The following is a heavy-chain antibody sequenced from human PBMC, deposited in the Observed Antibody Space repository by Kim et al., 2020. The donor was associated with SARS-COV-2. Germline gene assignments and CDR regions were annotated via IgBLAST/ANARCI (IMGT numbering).Heavy chain of an antibody. V-gene: IGHV3-11*01. CDR1: GFTFRDYY. J-gene: IGHJ4*02. D-gene: IGHD1-7*01. CDR2: IISSGITI. CDR3: SRERSRELPPAIDY. Sequence: GGSLRLSCAASGFTFRDYYMSWIRQAPGKRLEWVSYIISSGITIYYADSAKGRFTISRDNAKNSLCLQMNSLRAESTDLYYCSRERSRELPPAIDYWGQGTLVTVSS.